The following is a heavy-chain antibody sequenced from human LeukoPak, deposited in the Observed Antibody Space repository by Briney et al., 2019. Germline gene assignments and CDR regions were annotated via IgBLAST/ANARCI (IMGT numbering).Heavy chain of an antibody. CDR1: GGSISSGDYY. V-gene: IGHV4-30-4*01. Sequence: SETLSLTCTVSGGSISSGDYYWSWIRQPPGKGLEWIGYIYYSGSTYYNPSLKSRVTISVDTSKNQFSLKLSSVTAADTAVYYCAREGPKYGDYAGTGYWGQGTLVTVSS. CDR2: IYYSGST. D-gene: IGHD4-17*01. CDR3: AREGPKYGDYAGTGY. J-gene: IGHJ4*02.